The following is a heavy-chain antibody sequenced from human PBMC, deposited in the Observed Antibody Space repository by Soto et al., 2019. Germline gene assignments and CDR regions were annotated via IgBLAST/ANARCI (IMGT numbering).Heavy chain of an antibody. Sequence: QITLKESGPTLVKPTQTLTLACTFSGFSLSTSGVGVGWIRQPPGKALEWLALIYWDDDKRYSPSLKSRLTITKDTPKNQVVLKMTNMAPVDTATYYCAQKGVGYRGFKSWGQGTLVTVS. CDR2: IYWDDDK. CDR1: GFSLSTSGVG. D-gene: IGHD5-12*01. V-gene: IGHV2-5*02. CDR3: AQKGVGYRGFKS. J-gene: IGHJ5*01.